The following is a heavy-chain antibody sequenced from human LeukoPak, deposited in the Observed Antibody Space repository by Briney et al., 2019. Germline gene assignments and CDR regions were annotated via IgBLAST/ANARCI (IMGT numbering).Heavy chain of an antibody. CDR3: ARDYYGSGSYLSYFDY. CDR2: ISSSSRYI. D-gene: IGHD3-10*01. J-gene: IGHJ4*02. CDR1: GFTFSSYS. Sequence: GGSLRLSCAASGFTFSSYSMNWVRQAPGKGLEWVSSISSSSRYIYYADSVKGRFTISRDNAKNSLYLQMNSLRAEDTAVYYCARDYYGSGSYLSYFDYWGQGTLVTVSS. V-gene: IGHV3-21*01.